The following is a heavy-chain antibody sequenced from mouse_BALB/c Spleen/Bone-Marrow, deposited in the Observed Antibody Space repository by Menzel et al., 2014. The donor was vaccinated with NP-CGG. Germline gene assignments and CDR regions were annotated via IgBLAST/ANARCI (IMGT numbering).Heavy chain of an antibody. V-gene: IGHV5-17*02. J-gene: IGHJ4*01. CDR3: ARRDGGPMDY. CDR2: ISSGSSTI. CDR1: GFTFSSFG. D-gene: IGHD2-3*01. Sequence: EVQLVESGGGLVQPGGSRKLSCAASGFTFSSFGMHWVRQAPEKGLEWVAYISSGSSTIYYADTVKGRFTISRDNPKNTLFLQMTSLRSEDTAMYYCARRDGGPMDYWGQGTSVTVSS.